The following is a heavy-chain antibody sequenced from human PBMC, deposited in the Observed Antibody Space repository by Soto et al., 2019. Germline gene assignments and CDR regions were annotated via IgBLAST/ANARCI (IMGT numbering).Heavy chain of an antibody. Sequence: PGGSLRLSCAASGFTFSSYSMNWVRQAPGKGLEWVSSISSSSSYIYYADSVKGRFTISRDNAKNSLYLQMNSLRAEDTAVYYCARDPLGITMVRGDNFDYWGQGTLVTVYS. V-gene: IGHV3-21*01. CDR3: ARDPLGITMVRGDNFDY. D-gene: IGHD3-10*01. CDR2: ISSSSSYI. CDR1: GFTFSSYS. J-gene: IGHJ4*02.